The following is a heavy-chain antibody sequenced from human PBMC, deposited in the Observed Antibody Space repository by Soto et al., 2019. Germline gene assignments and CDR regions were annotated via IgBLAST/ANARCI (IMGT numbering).Heavy chain of an antibody. CDR2: IKSKTDGGTT. Sequence: GGSLRLSCAASGFTFSNAWMSWVRQAPGKGLEWVGRIKSKTDGGTTDYAAPVKGRFTISRDDSKNTLYLQMNSLKTEDTAVYYCTTDLNSGYALGYYYYGMDVWGQGTTVTVSS. J-gene: IGHJ6*02. D-gene: IGHD5-12*01. CDR3: TTDLNSGYALGYYYYGMDV. CDR1: GFTFSNAW. V-gene: IGHV3-15*01.